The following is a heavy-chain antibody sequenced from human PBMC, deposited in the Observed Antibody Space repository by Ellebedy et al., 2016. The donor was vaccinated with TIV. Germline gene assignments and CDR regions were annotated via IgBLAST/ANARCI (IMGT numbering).Heavy chain of an antibody. CDR2: SHHTGNS. D-gene: IGHD1-7*01. V-gene: IGHV4-59*11. CDR3: AGAVLGTYGIDV. CDR1: GGPINNHH. Sequence: SETLSLXXTVSGGPINNHHWSWVRQPPGKGLEWVGYSHHTGNSHYNPSIMSRVSISVDTPRDQFSLRLTSVTAADTAVYYCAGAVLGTYGIDVWGQGTTVTVSS. J-gene: IGHJ6*02.